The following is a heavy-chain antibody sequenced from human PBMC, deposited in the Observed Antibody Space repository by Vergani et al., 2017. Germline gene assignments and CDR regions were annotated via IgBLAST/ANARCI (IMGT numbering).Heavy chain of an antibody. CDR1: GFTFNSYA. D-gene: IGHD2-2*01. V-gene: IGHV3-30-3*01. Sequence: VQLVESGGGVVQPGRSLRLSCAASGFTFNSYAMHWVRQAPGKGLEWVAVISYDGSNKFYADSVKGRFTISRDNSKNTLYLQMNSLRAEDTAVYYCASRYCGSTSCPYYFFDYWGQGTLVTVSS. CDR3: ASRYCGSTSCPYYFFDY. J-gene: IGHJ4*02. CDR2: ISYDGSNK.